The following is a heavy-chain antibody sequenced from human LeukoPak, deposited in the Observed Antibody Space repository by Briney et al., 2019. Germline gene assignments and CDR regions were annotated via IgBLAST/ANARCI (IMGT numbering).Heavy chain of an antibody. D-gene: IGHD3-10*01. Sequence: GGSLRLSCAASGFTFSSYWMHWVRQAPGKGLVWVSRINSDGSSTSYADSVKGRFTISRDNAKNTLYLQMDSLRAEDTAVYYCARFATYGSGTYAFDYWGQGTLVTVSS. CDR2: INSDGSST. CDR3: ARFATYGSGTYAFDY. V-gene: IGHV3-74*01. J-gene: IGHJ4*02. CDR1: GFTFSSYW.